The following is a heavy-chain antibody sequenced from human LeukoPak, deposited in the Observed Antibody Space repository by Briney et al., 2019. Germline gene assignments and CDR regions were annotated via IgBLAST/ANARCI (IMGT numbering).Heavy chain of an antibody. D-gene: IGHD2/OR15-2a*01. CDR2: IYSGGST. CDR3: ARDILSQGPDAFDI. V-gene: IGHV3-53*01. J-gene: IGHJ3*02. Sequence: GGSLRLSCAASGFTFSDYYMSWVRQAPGKGLEWVSVIYSGGSTYYADSVKGRFTISRDNSKNTLYLQMNSLRAEDTAVYYCARDILSQGPDAFDIWGQGTMVTVSS. CDR1: GFTFSDYY.